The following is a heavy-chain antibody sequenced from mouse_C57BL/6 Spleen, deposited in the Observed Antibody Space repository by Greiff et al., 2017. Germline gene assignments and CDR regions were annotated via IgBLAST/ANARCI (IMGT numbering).Heavy chain of an antibody. CDR1: GYSFTGYY. D-gene: IGHD2-3*01. V-gene: IGHV1-42*01. CDR3: ARKEVYPLWYFDV. CDR2: INPSTGGT. J-gene: IGHJ1*03. Sequence: EVQLQQSGPELVKPGASVKISCKASGYSFTGYYMNWVKQSPEKSLEWIGEINPSTGGTTYNQKFKAKATLTVDKSSSTAYMQLKSLTSEDSAVYYCARKEVYPLWYFDVWGTGTTVTVSS.